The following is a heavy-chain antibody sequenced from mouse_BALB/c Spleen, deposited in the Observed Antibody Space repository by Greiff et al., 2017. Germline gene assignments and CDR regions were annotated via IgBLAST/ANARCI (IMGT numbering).Heavy chain of an antibody. D-gene: IGHD1-1*01. V-gene: IGHV7-3*02. CDR3: AREGTVPFDY. J-gene: IGHJ2*01. CDR1: GFTFTDYY. CDR2: IRNKANGYTT. Sequence: EVKLMESGGGLVQPGGSLRLSCATSGFTFTDYYMSWVRQPPGKALEWLGFIRNKANGYTTEYSASVKGRFTISRDNSQSILYLQMNTLRAEDSATYYCAREGTVPFDYWGQGTTLTVSS.